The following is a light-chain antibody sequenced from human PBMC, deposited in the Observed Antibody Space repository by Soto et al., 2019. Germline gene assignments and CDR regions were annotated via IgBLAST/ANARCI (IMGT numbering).Light chain of an antibody. J-gene: IGKJ1*01. CDR1: QSVSSN. Sequence: ELVLTQSPGTLSLSPGGRANLSCRASQSVSSNLAWYQQKPGQAPRLLMYGASSRATGFPARFSGSGSGTEFTLTISSLQSEDFAVYYCQQYYDWPFWTFGQGTKVDIK. V-gene: IGKV3-15*01. CDR2: GAS. CDR3: QQYYDWPFWT.